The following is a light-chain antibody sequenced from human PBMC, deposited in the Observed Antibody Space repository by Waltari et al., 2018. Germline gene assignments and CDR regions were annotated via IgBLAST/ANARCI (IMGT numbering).Light chain of an antibody. CDR2: VNN. J-gene: IGLJ2*01. CDR3: AAWDDSLNGLV. CDR1: SSNIGPST. V-gene: IGLV1-44*01. Sequence: QPVLTQPPSASATPGQKVVIPCSGGSSNIGPSTINWYQKPPGAAPKLLIYVNNQRTSGVPDRFSGSKSGTSASLVVSGLQSDDEAEYYCAAWDDSLNGLVFGGGTKLTVL.